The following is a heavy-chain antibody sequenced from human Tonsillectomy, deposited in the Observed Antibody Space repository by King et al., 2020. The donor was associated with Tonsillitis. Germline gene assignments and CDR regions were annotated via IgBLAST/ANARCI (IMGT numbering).Heavy chain of an antibody. CDR2: IRYDGSNK. Sequence: VQLVESGGGVVQPGGSLRLSCAASGFTFSSYGMHWVRQAPGKGLEWVAFIRYDGSNKYYADSVKGRFTISRDIYKNTLYLQMNSLRAEDTAVYYCAKDSSGGGDYWGQGTLVTVSS. CDR3: AKDSSGGGDY. D-gene: IGHD2-15*01. V-gene: IGHV3-30*02. CDR1: GFTFSSYG. J-gene: IGHJ4*02.